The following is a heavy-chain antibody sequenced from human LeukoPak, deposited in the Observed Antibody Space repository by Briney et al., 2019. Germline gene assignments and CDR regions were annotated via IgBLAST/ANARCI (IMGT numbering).Heavy chain of an antibody. Sequence: SETLSLTCTVSGGSISSYYWSWLRQPPGKGLECIGYIYYSGSTNYNPSLKSRVNISIDTSRTQLSLKLSSVTAADTAVYYCARGENMLGPWGQGTLVTVSS. CDR1: GGSISSYY. V-gene: IGHV4-59*12. CDR2: IYYSGST. D-gene: IGHD2/OR15-2a*01. J-gene: IGHJ4*02. CDR3: ARGENMLGP.